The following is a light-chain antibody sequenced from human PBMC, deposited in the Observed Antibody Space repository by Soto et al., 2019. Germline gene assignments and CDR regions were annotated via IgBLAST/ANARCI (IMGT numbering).Light chain of an antibody. V-gene: IGKV1-5*03. Sequence: DIQMTQSPSTLSASVGDRVTITCRASQTISTWLAWYQQKPGKAPKLLIYKASSLESGVPSRFSGSGSGTGFTLTITSPQPDDFATYYCQQYNGFSRTFGQGTKVDIK. CDR1: QTISTW. J-gene: IGKJ1*01. CDR3: QQYNGFSRT. CDR2: KAS.